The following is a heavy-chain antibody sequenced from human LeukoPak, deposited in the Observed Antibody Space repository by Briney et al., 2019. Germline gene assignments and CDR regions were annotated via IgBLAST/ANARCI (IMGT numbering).Heavy chain of an antibody. CDR2: MNPNSGNT. D-gene: IGHD1-26*01. CDR3: ARVIVGAKIDY. CDR1: GYTFTSYD. J-gene: IGHJ4*02. V-gene: IGHV1-8*01. Sequence: APVKVSCKASGYTFTSYDINWVRQATGQGLEWMGWMNPNSGNTGYAQKFQGRATMTRTTSSSTAYMELSSLRSEDTAVYYCARVIVGAKIDYWGQGTLVTVSS.